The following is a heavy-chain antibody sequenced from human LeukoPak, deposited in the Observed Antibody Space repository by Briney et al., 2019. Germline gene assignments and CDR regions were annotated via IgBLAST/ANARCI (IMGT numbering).Heavy chain of an antibody. J-gene: IGHJ4*02. CDR1: GFTFSSYA. D-gene: IGHD3-3*01. CDR3: AKDQAEDFWSGPDY. V-gene: IGHV3-23*01. Sequence: GSLRLSCAASGFTFSSYAMSWVRQAPGKGLEWVSAISGSGGSTYYADSVKGRFTISRDNSKNTLYLQIYSLRAEDTAVYYCAKDQAEDFWSGPDYWGQGTLVTVSS. CDR2: ISGSGGST.